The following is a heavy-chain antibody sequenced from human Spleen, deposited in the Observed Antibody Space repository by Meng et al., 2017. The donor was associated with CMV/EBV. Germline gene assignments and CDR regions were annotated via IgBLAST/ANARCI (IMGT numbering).Heavy chain of an antibody. Sequence: ASVKVSCKASGYTFTNYGISWVRQAPGQGLEWMGIINPSGGSTSYAQKFQGRVTMTRDTSTSTVYMELSSLRSEDTAVYYCASAGGITREIHYWGQGTLVTVSS. CDR3: ASAGGITREIHY. CDR2: INPSGGST. CDR1: GYTFTNYG. D-gene: IGHD3-10*01. V-gene: IGHV1-46*01. J-gene: IGHJ4*02.